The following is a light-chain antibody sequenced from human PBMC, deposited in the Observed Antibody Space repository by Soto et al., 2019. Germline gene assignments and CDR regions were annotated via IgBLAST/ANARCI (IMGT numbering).Light chain of an antibody. CDR2: QVT. CDR1: GSDVGNYNY. J-gene: IGLJ1*01. Sequence: QSALTQPASGSGSPGQSITISCTGTGSDVGNYNYVSWYQQHPGKAPQLMIFQVTNRASGVSTRFSGSKSGDTASLTISGLQAEDEADYYCSSYTTSSTLYVFGTGTKVTVL. V-gene: IGLV2-14*01. CDR3: SSYTTSSTLYV.